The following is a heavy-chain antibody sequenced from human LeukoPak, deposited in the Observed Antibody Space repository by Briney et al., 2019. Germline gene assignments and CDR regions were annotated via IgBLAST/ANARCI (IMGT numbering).Heavy chain of an antibody. CDR3: ARRFGY. Sequence: GGSLRLSCAASGFTFSSYSMNWVRQAPGKGLEWVSYISGTDSTIYYADSVKGRFTISRDNAKNSLYLQMNSLRVEDTAVYYCARRFGYWGQGTMVTVSS. J-gene: IGHJ4*02. CDR2: ISGTDSTI. V-gene: IGHV3-48*01. CDR1: GFTFSSYS.